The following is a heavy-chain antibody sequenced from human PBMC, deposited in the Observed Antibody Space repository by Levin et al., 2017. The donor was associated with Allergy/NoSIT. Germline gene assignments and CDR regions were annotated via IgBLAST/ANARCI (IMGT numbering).Heavy chain of an antibody. V-gene: IGHV4-30-2*01. J-gene: IGHJ5*02. Sequence: LRLSCAVSGGLISSGGYSWSWIRQPPGKGLEWIGYIYHSGSTDYNPSLKSRVTISVDRSKNQFSLKLSSVTAADTAVYYCARVVGYYYDSSGYLDPWGQGILVTVSS. CDR1: GGLISSGGYS. CDR3: ARVVGYYYDSSGYLDP. CDR2: IYHSGST. D-gene: IGHD3-22*01.